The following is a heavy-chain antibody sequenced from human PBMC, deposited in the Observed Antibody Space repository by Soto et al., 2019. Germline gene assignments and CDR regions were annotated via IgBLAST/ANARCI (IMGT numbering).Heavy chain of an antibody. CDR3: AKDRDDYYDSSGRFGY. V-gene: IGHV3-30-3*01. CDR2: ISYDGSNK. Sequence: PGGSLRLSCAASGFTFSSYAMHWVRQAPGKGLEWVAVISYDGSNKYYADSVKGRFTISRDNSKNTLYLQMNSLRAEDTAVYYCAKDRDDYYDSSGRFGYWGQGTLVTVSS. D-gene: IGHD3-22*01. J-gene: IGHJ4*02. CDR1: GFTFSSYA.